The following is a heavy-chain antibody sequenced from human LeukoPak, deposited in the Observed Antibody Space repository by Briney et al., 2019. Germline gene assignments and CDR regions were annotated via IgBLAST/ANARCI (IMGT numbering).Heavy chain of an antibody. V-gene: IGHV3-33*01. J-gene: IGHJ4*02. CDR1: GFTFSRFG. CDR2: IWYDGSNK. CDR3: STIPTYVSGTYLNVGY. Sequence: PGGSLRLSCAASGFTFSRFGMHWVRQAPGKGLEWVAVIWYDGSNKEYADSVKGRFTISRDNSKNTLYLQMNSLRAEDTAVYYCSTIPTYVSGTYLNVGYWGQGTLVTVSS. D-gene: IGHD3-10*01.